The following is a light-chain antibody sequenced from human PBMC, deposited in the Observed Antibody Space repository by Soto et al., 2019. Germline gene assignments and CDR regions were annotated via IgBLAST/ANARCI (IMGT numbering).Light chain of an antibody. Sequence: QSVLTQPPSVSGAPGQRVTISCTGSSSNIGAGYDVHWYQQLPGTAPKLLIYGNRNRPSGVPDRYSGSKSGTSASLAIPGLQAEDEADYYCQSYDSSQSRPVVFGRGTKLTVL. J-gene: IGLJ2*01. CDR2: GNR. V-gene: IGLV1-40*01. CDR3: QSYDSSQSRPVV. CDR1: SSNIGAGYD.